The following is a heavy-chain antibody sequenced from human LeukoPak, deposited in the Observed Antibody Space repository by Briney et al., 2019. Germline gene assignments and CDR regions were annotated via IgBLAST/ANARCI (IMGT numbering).Heavy chain of an antibody. CDR3: AGAYSGVDNWFDP. CDR2: INPNSGGT. CDR1: GYTFTGYY. J-gene: IGHJ5*02. V-gene: IGHV1-2*04. Sequence: ASVKVSCKASGYTFTGYYMHWVRQAPGQGLEWMGWINPNSGGTNYAQKFQGWVTISADKSISTAYLQWSSLKASDTAMYYCAGAYSGVDNWFDPWGQGTLVTVSS. D-gene: IGHD2-21*01.